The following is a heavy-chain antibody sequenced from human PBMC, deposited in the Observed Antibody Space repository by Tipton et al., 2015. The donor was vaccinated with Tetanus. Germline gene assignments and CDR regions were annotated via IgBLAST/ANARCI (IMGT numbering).Heavy chain of an antibody. CDR1: GGSMSNNY. CDR3: ARDERYGDYAY. CDR2: IFHSGST. Sequence: GLVKPSETLSLTCTVSGGSMSNNYWSWIRQPPGKGLEWIAYIFHSGSTNYSPSLKSRVAISMDTSKNQISLKLSSVTAADTAVYYCARDERYGDYAYWGQGALVTVSS. V-gene: IGHV4-59*01. J-gene: IGHJ4*02. D-gene: IGHD4-17*01.